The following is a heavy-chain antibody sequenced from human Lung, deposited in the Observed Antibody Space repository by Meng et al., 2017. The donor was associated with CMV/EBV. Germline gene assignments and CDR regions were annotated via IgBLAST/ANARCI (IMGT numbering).Heavy chain of an antibody. CDR2: ISSDGSST. D-gene: IGHD2-21*02. Sequence: GGALRLSCAASGFTFSSYWMHWVRQAPGKGLMWVSRISSDGSSTIYADSVKGRFTISRDNAKNTLYLQMNSLRGEDTAVYYCARHRADYYFDDWGQGKLVPVSS. J-gene: IGHJ4*02. CDR1: GFTFSSYW. V-gene: IGHV3-74*01. CDR3: ARHRADYYFDD.